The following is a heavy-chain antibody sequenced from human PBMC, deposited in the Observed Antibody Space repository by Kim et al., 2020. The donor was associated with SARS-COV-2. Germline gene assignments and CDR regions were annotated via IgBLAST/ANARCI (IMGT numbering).Heavy chain of an antibody. Sequence: ASVKVSCKASGYTFTSYAMHWVRQAPGQRLEWMGWINAGNGNTKYSQKFQGRVTITRDTSASTAYMELSSLRSEDTAVYYCARDQGIYCSSTSCRYGMDVWGKGTKDTVSS. V-gene: IGHV1-3*01. CDR3: ARDQGIYCSSTSCRYGMDV. CDR1: GYTFTSYA. J-gene: IGHJ6*04. D-gene: IGHD2-2*01. CDR2: INAGNGNT.